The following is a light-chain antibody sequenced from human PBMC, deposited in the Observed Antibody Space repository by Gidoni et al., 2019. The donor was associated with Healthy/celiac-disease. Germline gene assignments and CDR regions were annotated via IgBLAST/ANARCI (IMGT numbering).Light chain of an antibody. Sequence: DIVLPQSPATLSVSPGERATLSCRASQSVSSNLAWYQQKPGQAPRLLIYGASTRATGIPARFSGSGSGTECTLTISSLQSEDFAVYYCQQYNNWPPYTFGQGTKLEIK. J-gene: IGKJ2*01. CDR1: QSVSSN. CDR2: GAS. V-gene: IGKV3-15*01. CDR3: QQYNNWPPYT.